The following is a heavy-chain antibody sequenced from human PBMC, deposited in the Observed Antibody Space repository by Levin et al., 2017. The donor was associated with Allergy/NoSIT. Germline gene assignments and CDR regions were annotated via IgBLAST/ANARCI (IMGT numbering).Heavy chain of an antibody. D-gene: IGHD3-9*01. V-gene: IGHV3-53*01. CDR2: IYSGGTT. Sequence: GGSLRLSCAASGFTVSSNYMSWVRQAPGKGLEWVSVIYSGGTTYYADSVKGRFTISRDSSKDTLFLQMSSLRAEDTAVYYCARHFDLRPSGGFDIWGQGTMVTVSS. CDR1: GFTVSSNY. CDR3: ARHFDLRPSGGFDI. J-gene: IGHJ3*02.